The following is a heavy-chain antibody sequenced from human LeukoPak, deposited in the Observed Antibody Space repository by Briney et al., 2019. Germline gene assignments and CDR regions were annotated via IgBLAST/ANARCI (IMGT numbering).Heavy chain of an antibody. V-gene: IGHV1-18*01. CDR1: GYTFTSYG. Sequence: ASVKVSCKASGYTFTSYGISWVRQAPGQGLEWMGWISAYNGNTNYAQKLQGRVTMTTDTSTSTAYMELRSLRSDDTAVYHCARALSSSWYPHYFDYWGQGTLVTVSS. CDR2: ISAYNGNT. CDR3: ARALSSSWYPHYFDY. J-gene: IGHJ4*02. D-gene: IGHD6-13*01.